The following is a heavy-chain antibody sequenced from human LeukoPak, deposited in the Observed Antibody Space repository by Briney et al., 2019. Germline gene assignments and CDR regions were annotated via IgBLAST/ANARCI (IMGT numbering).Heavy chain of an antibody. J-gene: IGHJ4*02. V-gene: IGHV4-38-2*02. Sequence: SETLSLTCTVSGYSISSGYYWGWLRQPPGKGLEWIGSIYHSGSTYYNPSLKSRVTISVDTSKNQFSLKLSSVTAADTAVYYCARDRVSRSGYFDYWGQGTLVTVSS. D-gene: IGHD3-10*01. CDR2: IYHSGST. CDR1: GYSISSGYY. CDR3: ARDRVSRSGYFDY.